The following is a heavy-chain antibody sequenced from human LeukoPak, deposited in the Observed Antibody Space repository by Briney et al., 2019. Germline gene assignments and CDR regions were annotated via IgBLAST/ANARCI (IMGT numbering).Heavy chain of an antibody. J-gene: IGHJ4*02. D-gene: IGHD1-26*01. CDR1: GFTFSNYW. CDR2: ISSDGSNT. CDR3: ARASSWAD. V-gene: IGHV3-74*01. Sequence: GGSLRLSCAASGFTFSNYWMHWVRQAPGKGLVWVSRISSDGSNTNYADSVKGRFTISRDNAKNSLYLQMNSLRAEDTAVYYCARASSWADWGQGTLVTVSS.